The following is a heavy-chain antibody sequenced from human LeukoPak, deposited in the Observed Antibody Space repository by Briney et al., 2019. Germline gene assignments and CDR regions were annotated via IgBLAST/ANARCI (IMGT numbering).Heavy chain of an antibody. CDR3: ASYYNVVFDY. CDR2: IYYSGST. CDR1: GGSISSSSYY. Sequence: SETLSLTCTVSGGSISSSSYYWGWIRQPPGKGLEWIGSIYYSGSTYYNPSLKSRVTISVDTSKNQFSLKVRSVTAADTAVYYCASYYNVVFDYWGQGTLVTVSS. J-gene: IGHJ4*02. D-gene: IGHD3-10*01. V-gene: IGHV4-39*01.